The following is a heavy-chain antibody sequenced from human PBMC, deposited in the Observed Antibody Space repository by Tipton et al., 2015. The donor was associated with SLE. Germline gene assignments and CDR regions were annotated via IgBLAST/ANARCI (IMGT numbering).Heavy chain of an antibody. CDR1: GYSFTSYW. Sequence: VQLVQSGAEVKKPGESLKISCKGSGYSFTSYWIGWVRQMPGKGLEWMGITYPGDSDTRYSPSFQGQVTISVDKSISTAYLQWSSLKASDTAMYYCARQRDTAMPDFDYWGQGTLVTVSS. J-gene: IGHJ4*02. D-gene: IGHD5-18*01. CDR2: TYPGDSDT. CDR3: ARQRDTAMPDFDY. V-gene: IGHV5-51*01.